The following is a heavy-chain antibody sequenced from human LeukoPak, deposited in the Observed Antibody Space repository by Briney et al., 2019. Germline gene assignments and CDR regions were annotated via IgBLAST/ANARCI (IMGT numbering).Heavy chain of an antibody. V-gene: IGHV1-2*02. D-gene: IGHD3-10*01. J-gene: IGHJ4*02. CDR1: GYTFTGYY. CDR3: AYGSGSYHIAPYFDY. Sequence: ASVKVSCKASGYTFTGYYMHLVRQAPGQGLEWMGWINPNSGGTNYAQKFQGRVTMTRDTSISTAYMELSRLRSDDTAVYYCAYGSGSYHIAPYFDYWGQGTLVTVSS. CDR2: INPNSGGT.